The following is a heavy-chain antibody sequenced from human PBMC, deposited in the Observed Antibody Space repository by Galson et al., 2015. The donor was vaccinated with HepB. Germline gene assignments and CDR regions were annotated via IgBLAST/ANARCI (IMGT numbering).Heavy chain of an antibody. CDR2: MSGSGGGT. D-gene: IGHD5-18*01. Sequence: SLRLSCAASGFTFSSYAMSWVRQAPGKGLEWVSTMSGSGGGTAYADPVKGRFTISRDNSKNTLYLQMNSLRAEDTAVYYCAKWKNTAHFDYWGQGTLVTVSS. CDR1: GFTFSSYA. J-gene: IGHJ4*02. V-gene: IGHV3-23*01. CDR3: AKWKNTAHFDY.